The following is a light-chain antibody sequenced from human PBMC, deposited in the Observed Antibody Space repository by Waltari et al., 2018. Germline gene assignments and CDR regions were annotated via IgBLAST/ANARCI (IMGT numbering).Light chain of an antibody. V-gene: IGLV2-11*01. CDR1: SGDVGGYNY. Sequence: QSALTQPRSVSGSPGQSVTISCTGTSGDVGGYNYVSWYQQHPVKAPKLMIYDVSERPSGVPDRFYGSKSGNTASLTISGLQADDEADYYCSSYVGSQTVVFGGGTKLTVL. CDR2: DVS. CDR3: SSYVGSQTVV. J-gene: IGLJ2*01.